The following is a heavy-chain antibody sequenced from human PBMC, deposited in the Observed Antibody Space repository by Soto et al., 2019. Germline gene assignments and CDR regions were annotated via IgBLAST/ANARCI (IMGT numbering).Heavy chain of an antibody. Sequence: SGPTLVNPTQTLTLTCTFSGFSLSTSGVGVGWIRQPPGKALEWLALIYWDDDKRYSPSLKSRLTITKDTSKNQVVLTMTNIDPVDTATYYCAHRRLTYYYDSSGESYFDEWGQGTLVTVAS. V-gene: IGHV2-5*02. CDR1: GFSLSTSGVG. CDR3: AHRRLTYYYDSSGESYFDE. CDR2: IYWDDDK. J-gene: IGHJ4*02. D-gene: IGHD3-22*01.